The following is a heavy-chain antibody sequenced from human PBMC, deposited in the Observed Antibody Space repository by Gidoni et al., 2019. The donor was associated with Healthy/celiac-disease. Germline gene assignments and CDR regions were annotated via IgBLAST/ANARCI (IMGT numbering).Heavy chain of an antibody. D-gene: IGHD6-6*01. CDR3: ARHSSHEQLYSDY. CDR2: IYPGDSET. Sequence: EVQLVQSGAEVKQPGESLKISCKVSGYSFTSYWIGWVRQMPGKGLEWMGSIYPGDSETRYSPSFQGQVTISADKSISTAYLQWSSLKASDTAMYYCARHSSHEQLYSDYWGQGTLVTVYS. CDR1: GYSFTSYW. J-gene: IGHJ4*02. V-gene: IGHV5-51*01.